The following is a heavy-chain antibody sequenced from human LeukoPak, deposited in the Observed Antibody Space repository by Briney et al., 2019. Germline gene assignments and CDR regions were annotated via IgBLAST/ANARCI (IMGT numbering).Heavy chain of an antibody. D-gene: IGHD1-26*01. CDR3: ARHFWELHLFDY. J-gene: IGHJ4*02. CDR2: IYYSGST. V-gene: IGHV4-39*01. Sequence: PSETLSLTCTVSGGSISSSSYYRGWIRQPPGKGLEWIGSIYYSGSTYYNPSLKSRVTISVDTSKNQFSLKLSSVTAADTAVYYCARHFWELHLFDYWGQGTLVTVPS. CDR1: GGSISSSSYY.